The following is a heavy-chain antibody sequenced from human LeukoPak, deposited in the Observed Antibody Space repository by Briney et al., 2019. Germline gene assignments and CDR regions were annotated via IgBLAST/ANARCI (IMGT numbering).Heavy chain of an antibody. V-gene: IGHV3-43*02. CDR2: ISGDGDST. D-gene: IGHD4-17*01. Sequence: GGSLRLSCAASGFTFDDYAMHWVRQAPGKGLEWVSLISGDGDSTYYADSVKGRFTISRDNSKNSLYPQMNRLRTEDTALYYCAKDLGPSGAAWFDPWGQGTLVTVSS. CDR1: GFTFDDYA. CDR3: AKDLGPSGAAWFDP. J-gene: IGHJ5*02.